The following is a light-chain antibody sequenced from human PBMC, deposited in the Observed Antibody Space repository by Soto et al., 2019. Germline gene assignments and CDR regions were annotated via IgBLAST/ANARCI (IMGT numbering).Light chain of an antibody. J-gene: IGLJ3*02. CDR1: ISNIGNSF. Sequence: QSVLTQPPSVSAAPGQKVTISCSGSISNIGNSFVSWYQQLPGTAPKLLIHENNKRPSGIPDRFSGSKSGTSATLGIAGLQTGDEVDYYCAAWDSGLNAGVFGGGTKLTVL. V-gene: IGLV1-51*02. CDR2: ENN. CDR3: AAWDSGLNAGV.